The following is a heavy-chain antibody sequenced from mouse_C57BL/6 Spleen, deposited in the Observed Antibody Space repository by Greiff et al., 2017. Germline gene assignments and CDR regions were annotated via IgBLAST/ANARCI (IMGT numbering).Heavy chain of an antibody. CDR1: GYTFTSYW. CDR2: IHPNSGST. D-gene: IGHD2-4*01. V-gene: IGHV1-64*01. CDR3: AREDGDYDYDKDYAMDY. Sequence: QVQLQQPGAELVKPGASVKLSCKASGYTFTSYWMHWVKQRPGQGLEWIGMIHPNSGSTNYNEKFKSKATLTVDKSSSTAYMQLSSLTSEDSAVYYCAREDGDYDYDKDYAMDYWGQGTSVTVSS. J-gene: IGHJ4*01.